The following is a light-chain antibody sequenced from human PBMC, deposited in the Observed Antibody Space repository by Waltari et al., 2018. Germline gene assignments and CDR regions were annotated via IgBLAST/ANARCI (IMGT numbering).Light chain of an antibody. CDR1: SRYIGNSNH. CDR3: SSYTNSSTWV. Sequence: QSALTQPASVSESPGQSVPISSTGTSRYIGNSNHVSWYQQHPGKAPKLILFEVYDRPSGVSDRFSASKSANTASLTISGLQAEDEADYYCSSYTNSSTWVFGGGTSLTVL. J-gene: IGLJ3*02. CDR2: EVY. V-gene: IGLV2-14*01.